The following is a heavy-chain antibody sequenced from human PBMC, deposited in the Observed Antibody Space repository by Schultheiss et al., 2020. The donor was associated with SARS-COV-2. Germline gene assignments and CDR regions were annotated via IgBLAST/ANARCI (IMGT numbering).Heavy chain of an antibody. CDR2: IYSGGST. Sequence: GGSLRLSCAASGFDFSNFEMNWVRQAPGKGLEWVSVIYSGGSTYYADSVKGRFTISRDNSKNTLYLQMNSLRAEDTAVYYCARALDYDSSGYQFDYWGQGTLVTVSS. CDR1: GFDFSNFE. V-gene: IGHV3-66*01. D-gene: IGHD3-22*01. CDR3: ARALDYDSSGYQFDY. J-gene: IGHJ4*02.